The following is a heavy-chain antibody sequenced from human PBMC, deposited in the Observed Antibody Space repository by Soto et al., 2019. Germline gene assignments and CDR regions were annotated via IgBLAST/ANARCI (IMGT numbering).Heavy chain of an antibody. CDR3: AREPEYYDFWSGYYERYYYGMDV. CDR1: GFTFSSYG. D-gene: IGHD3-3*01. CDR2: ISYDGSNK. J-gene: IGHJ6*02. Sequence: QVQLVESGGGVVQPGRSLRLSCAASGFTFSSYGMHWVRQAPGKGLEWVAVISYDGSNKYYADSVKGRFTISRDNSKNTLYLQMNSLRAEDTAVYYCAREPEYYDFWSGYYERYYYGMDVWGQGTTVTVSS. V-gene: IGHV3-30*03.